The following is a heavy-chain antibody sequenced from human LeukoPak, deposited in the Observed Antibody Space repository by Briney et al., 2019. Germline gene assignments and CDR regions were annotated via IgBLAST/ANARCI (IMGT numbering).Heavy chain of an antibody. CDR2: IYTSGST. Sequence: PSETLSLTCTVSGGSISSYYWSWIRQPAGKGLEWIGRIYTSGSTNYNPSLKSRVTMSVDTSKNQFSLKLSSETAADTAVYYCARVRGTGYSYYFDYWGQGTLVTVSS. J-gene: IGHJ4*02. V-gene: IGHV4-4*07. D-gene: IGHD3/OR15-3a*01. CDR3: ARVRGTGYSYYFDY. CDR1: GGSISSYY.